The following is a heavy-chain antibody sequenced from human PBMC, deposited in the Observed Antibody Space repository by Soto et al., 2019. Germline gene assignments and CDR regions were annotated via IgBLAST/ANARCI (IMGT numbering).Heavy chain of an antibody. V-gene: IGHV1-18*04. CDR2: ISAYYGDT. CDR1: GYTFITYG. Sequence: GASVKVSCKASGYTFITYGISWVRQAPGQGLEWMGWISAYYGDTTYAQKFQGRVTMTRDTSTSTAYMELRSLRSDDTAVYYCVRESKSGSTVYLQYWGQGTLVTVSS. D-gene: IGHD4-17*01. J-gene: IGHJ4*01. CDR3: VRESKSGSTVYLQY.